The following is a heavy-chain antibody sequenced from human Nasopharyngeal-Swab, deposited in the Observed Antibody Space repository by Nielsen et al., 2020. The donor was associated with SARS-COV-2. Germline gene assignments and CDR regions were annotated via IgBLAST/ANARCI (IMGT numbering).Heavy chain of an antibody. CDR2: INHSGST. J-gene: IGHJ4*02. CDR3: AGHTTIFGVVIRPFDY. V-gene: IGHV4-34*01. Sequence: WIRQPPGKGLEWIGEINHSGSTNYNPSLKSRVTISVDTSKNQFSLKLSSVTAADTAVYYCAGHTTIFGVVIRPFDYWGQGTLVTVSS. D-gene: IGHD3-3*01.